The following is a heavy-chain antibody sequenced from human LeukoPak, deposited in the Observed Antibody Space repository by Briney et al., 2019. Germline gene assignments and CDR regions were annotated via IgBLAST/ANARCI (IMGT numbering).Heavy chain of an antibody. CDR2: IYTAGST. V-gene: IGHV3-53*01. J-gene: IGHJ4*02. CDR1: GFTVSSNY. D-gene: IGHD6-25*01. CDR3: AGGNTWPGLSY. Sequence: PGGSLRLSCAASGFTVSSNYMSWVRQAPGKGLEWVSVIYTAGSTYNADSVKGRFTISRDKSKNTLYLQMNTLGAEDTAVYFCAGGNTWPGLSYWGQGTLLPVSS.